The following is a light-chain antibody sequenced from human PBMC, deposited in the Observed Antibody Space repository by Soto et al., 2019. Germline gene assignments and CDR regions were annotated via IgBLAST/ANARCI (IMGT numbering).Light chain of an antibody. CDR2: KAS. CDR3: QQYNDNWT. J-gene: IGKJ1*01. Sequence: DIQMTQSPSTLSASVGDRVTITCRASQSISSWLAWYQQKPGTAPKLLIYKASTLQSGVPSRFSGSGPGTELALTISSRQPDDSATYYCQQYNDNWTFGQGTKV. V-gene: IGKV1-5*03. CDR1: QSISSW.